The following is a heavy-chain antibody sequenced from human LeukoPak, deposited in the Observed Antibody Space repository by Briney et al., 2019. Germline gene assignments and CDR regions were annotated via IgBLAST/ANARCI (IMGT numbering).Heavy chain of an antibody. V-gene: IGHV4-30-2*01. CDR2: IYHSGST. J-gene: IGHJ3*02. CDR1: GGSISSGGYS. CDR3: ASAENTFNGAFDI. D-gene: IGHD2-8*01. Sequence: TSETLSLTCAVSGGSISSGGYSWSWIRQPPGKGLEWIGYIYHSGSTYYNPSLKSRVTISVDRSKNQFSLKLSSVTAADTAVYYCASAENTFNGAFDIWGQGTMVTVSS.